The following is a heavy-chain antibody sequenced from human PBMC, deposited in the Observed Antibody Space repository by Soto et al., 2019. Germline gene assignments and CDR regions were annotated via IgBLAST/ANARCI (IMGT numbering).Heavy chain of an antibody. CDR2: ISGNGGTT. CDR1: GGTFSSDA. Sequence: PWGSLRLSCAASGGTFSSDALTWSRQAPANGLEWVSIISGNGGTTYYADSVKRRFTFPRDNSKNTFYLQMNSLRAADTAVYFCAKGMANTVFGVPTLFDYWGQGTLVTVSS. J-gene: IGHJ4*02. V-gene: IGHV3-23*01. CDR3: AKGMANTVFGVPTLFDY. D-gene: IGHD3-3*01.